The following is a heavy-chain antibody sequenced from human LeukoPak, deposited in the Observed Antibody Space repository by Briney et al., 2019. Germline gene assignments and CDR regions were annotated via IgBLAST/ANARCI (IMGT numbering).Heavy chain of an antibody. CDR2: ITNDGDTT. CDR1: GFTFNTHA. V-gene: IGHV3-64*04. Sequence: GGSLRLSCSASGFTFNTHAMHWVRHAPGKGLQYVSSITNDGDTTYYADSAKGRFTISRDNSRKSLYLQMHSLRTEDTALYYCAKGGYTYGGRLFDYWGQGTLVTVSS. D-gene: IGHD5-18*01. J-gene: IGHJ4*02. CDR3: AKGGYTYGGRLFDY.